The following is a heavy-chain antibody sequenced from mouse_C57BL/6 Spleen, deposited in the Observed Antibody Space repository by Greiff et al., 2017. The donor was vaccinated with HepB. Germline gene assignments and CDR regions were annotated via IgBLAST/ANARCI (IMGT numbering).Heavy chain of an antibody. CDR1: GYTFTSYG. CDR3: ARGIFITTVVPYFDY. Sequence: QVQLQQSGAELARPGASVKLSCKASGYTFTSYGISWVKQRTGQGLEWIGEIYPRSGNTYYNEKFKGKATLTADKSSSTAYMELRSLTSEDSAVYFCARGIFITTVVPYFDYWGQGTTLTVSS. V-gene: IGHV1-81*01. J-gene: IGHJ2*01. D-gene: IGHD1-1*01. CDR2: IYPRSGNT.